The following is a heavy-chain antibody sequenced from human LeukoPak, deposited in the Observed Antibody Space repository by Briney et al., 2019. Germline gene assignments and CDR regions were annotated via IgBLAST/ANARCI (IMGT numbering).Heavy chain of an antibody. J-gene: IGHJ3*02. Sequence: SETLSLTCAVYGGSFSGYYWSWIRQPPGKGLEWIGEINHSGSTNYNPSLKSRVIISVDTSKNQFSLKLSSVTAADTAVYYCARAARITMIVVVTRPDAFDIWGQGTMVTVSS. V-gene: IGHV4-34*01. CDR1: GGSFSGYY. CDR3: ARAARITMIVVVTRPDAFDI. CDR2: INHSGST. D-gene: IGHD3-22*01.